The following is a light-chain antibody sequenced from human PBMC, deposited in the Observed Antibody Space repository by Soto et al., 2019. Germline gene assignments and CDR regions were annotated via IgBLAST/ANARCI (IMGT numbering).Light chain of an antibody. CDR3: QQYGSPPQT. J-gene: IGKJ2*01. CDR1: QSVSSSY. V-gene: IGKV3-20*01. Sequence: EIVLTQSPGTLSLSPGERATLSCRASQSVSSSYLAWYQQKPGQAPRLLIYGASSRATGIPDRFSGSGSGTDFPLTISRLEPEDFAVYYCQQYGSPPQTFGRGTKLEI. CDR2: GAS.